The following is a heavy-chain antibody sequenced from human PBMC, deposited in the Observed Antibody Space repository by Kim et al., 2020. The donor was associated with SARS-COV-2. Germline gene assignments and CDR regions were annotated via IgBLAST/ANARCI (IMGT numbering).Heavy chain of an antibody. CDR2: MNPNSGNT. J-gene: IGHJ6*02. Sequence: ASVKVSCKASGYTFTSYDINWVRQATGQGLEWMGWMNPNSGNTGYAQKFQGRVTMTRNTSISTAYMELSSLRSEDTAVYYCARVRMVRGVILPLWYYYGMDVWGQGTTVTVSS. CDR3: ARVRMVRGVILPLWYYYGMDV. V-gene: IGHV1-8*01. CDR1: GYTFTSYD. D-gene: IGHD3-10*01.